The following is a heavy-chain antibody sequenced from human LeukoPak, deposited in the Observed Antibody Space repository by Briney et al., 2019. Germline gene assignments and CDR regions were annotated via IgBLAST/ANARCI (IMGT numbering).Heavy chain of an antibody. CDR1: GFTFSSYS. V-gene: IGHV3-21*01. CDR2: ISSSSSSI. CDR3: AQPTLRYFDWLLGN. Sequence: GSLRLSCADSGFTFSSYSMNWVRQAPGKGLAWVSSISSSSSSIYYADSVKGRFTISRDNAKNSLYLQMNSLRAEDTAVYYCAQPTLRYFDWLLGNWGQGTLVTVSS. J-gene: IGHJ4*02. D-gene: IGHD3-9*01.